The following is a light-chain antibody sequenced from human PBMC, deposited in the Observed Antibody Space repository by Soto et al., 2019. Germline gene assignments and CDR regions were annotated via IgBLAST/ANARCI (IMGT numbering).Light chain of an antibody. J-gene: IGLJ3*02. Sequence: QSVLTQPASVSGSPGQSITISCTGTSSDVGGYNYVSWYQQHPGKAPKLMIDEVSNRPSGVSNRFSGSKSGNTASLTISGLQAEDEDDYYFCSYTSSSTRVFGGGTKLTVL. CDR3: CSYTSSSTRV. CDR2: EVS. V-gene: IGLV2-14*01. CDR1: SSDVGGYNY.